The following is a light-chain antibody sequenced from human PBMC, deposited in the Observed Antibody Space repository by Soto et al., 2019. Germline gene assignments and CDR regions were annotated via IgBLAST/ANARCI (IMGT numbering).Light chain of an antibody. CDR2: GAS. Sequence: EIVMTQSPATLSVSPGERATLSCRASQSVSSNLAWYQQQPGQAPRLLLYGASTRAAAISARFSGSGSGTEFIPSSSRRLYEDFAVYYWQQNNSWPPLTFGQGTKLEIK. V-gene: IGKV3-15*01. J-gene: IGKJ2*01. CDR3: QQNNSWPPLT. CDR1: QSVSSN.